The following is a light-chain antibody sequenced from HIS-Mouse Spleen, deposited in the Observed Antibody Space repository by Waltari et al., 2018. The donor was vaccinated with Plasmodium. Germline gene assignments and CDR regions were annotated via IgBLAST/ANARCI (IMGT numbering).Light chain of an antibody. CDR3: QQYNNWPRGT. J-gene: IGKJ1*01. CDR2: CAS. V-gene: IGKV3-15*01. Sequence: EIVMTQSPATLSVSPGERATLSCRASQSVSSNLAWYQQKPGQAPRHLMYCASTRATGIPARFSGSRAGTEFTLTISSMQSEDFAVYYCQQYNNWPRGTFGQGTKVEIK. CDR1: QSVSSN.